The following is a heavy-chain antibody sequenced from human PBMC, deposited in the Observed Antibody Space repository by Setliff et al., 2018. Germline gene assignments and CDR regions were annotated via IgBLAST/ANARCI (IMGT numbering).Heavy chain of an antibody. J-gene: IGHJ4*02. D-gene: IGHD6-6*01. Sequence: GVLRLSCAASGFTFSNHWMTWVRQAPGKGLEWVANIKQDGSDKYYVDSVKGRFTVSRVNAKNSLYLQMSSLRAEDTAVYYCARWTARAVDYWGQGTLVTVSS. CDR2: IKQDGSDK. CDR3: ARWTARAVDY. V-gene: IGHV3-7*03. CDR1: GFTFSNHW.